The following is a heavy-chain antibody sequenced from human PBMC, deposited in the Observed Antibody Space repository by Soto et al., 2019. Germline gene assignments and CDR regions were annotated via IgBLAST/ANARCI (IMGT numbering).Heavy chain of an antibody. CDR3: ARGRGHVIVLVQYYFDY. J-gene: IGHJ4*02. D-gene: IGHD3-22*01. CDR2: ISYDGSNK. Sequence: GGSLRLSCAASGFTFSSYAMHWVRQGPGKGLGWVAVISYDGSNKNYADSVTGRFTISRDNSKNTLYLQMNSLRAEDTAVYYCARGRGHVIVLVQYYFDYWGQGILVTVSS. CDR1: GFTFSSYA. V-gene: IGHV3-30-3*01.